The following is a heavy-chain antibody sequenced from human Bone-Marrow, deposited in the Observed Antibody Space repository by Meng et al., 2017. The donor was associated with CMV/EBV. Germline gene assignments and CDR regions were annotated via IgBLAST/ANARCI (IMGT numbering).Heavy chain of an antibody. Sequence: GESLKISCAAFEFTFSSYSMNWVRQAPGKGLEWVSYISSSSSTIYYADSVKGRFTISRDNAKNSLYLQMNSLRAEDTAVYYCARVGSLAPYYYGMDVWGQGTTVTVSS. J-gene: IGHJ6*02. V-gene: IGHV3-48*04. CDR1: EFTFSSYS. CDR2: ISSSSSTI. D-gene: IGHD3-10*01. CDR3: ARVGSLAPYYYGMDV.